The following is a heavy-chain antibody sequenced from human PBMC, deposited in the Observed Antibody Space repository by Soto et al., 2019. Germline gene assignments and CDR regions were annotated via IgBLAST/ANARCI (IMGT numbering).Heavy chain of an antibody. J-gene: IGHJ4*02. D-gene: IGHD1-1*01. V-gene: IGHV4-31*03. Sequence: SDTLALGCTLSGGSVSSGGYYGSWIRQHPGKGLEWIGYIYYSGSTYYNPSLKSRVTISVDTSKNQFSLKLSSVTAADTAVYYCATGPPPYDYYFDYWGQGTLVTVSS. CDR1: GGSVSSGGYY. CDR2: IYYSGST. CDR3: ATGPPPYDYYFDY.